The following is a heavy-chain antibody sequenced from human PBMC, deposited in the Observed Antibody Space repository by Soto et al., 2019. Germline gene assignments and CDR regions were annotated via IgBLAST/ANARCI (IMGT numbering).Heavy chain of an antibody. Sequence: SETLSLTCAVYGGSFSGYYWSWIRQPPGKGLEWIGEINHSGSTNYNPSLKSRVTISVDTSKNQFSLKLSSVTAADTAVYYCARPFLEGYDFYSDQWGRGTLVT. J-gene: IGHJ2*01. CDR1: GGSFSGYY. D-gene: IGHD5-12*01. CDR2: INHSGST. V-gene: IGHV4-34*01. CDR3: ARPFLEGYDFYSDQ.